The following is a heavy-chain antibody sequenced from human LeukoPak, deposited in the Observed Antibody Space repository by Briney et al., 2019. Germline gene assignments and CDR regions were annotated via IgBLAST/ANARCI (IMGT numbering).Heavy chain of an antibody. Sequence: GGSLRLSCAASGFTFSSYAMSWVRQAPGKGLEWVSAIHDNGVGTFYADFVKGRFTISRYNSKNTLYLQINSLRAEDTAVYYCAKQVSAPGPIDYWGQGTLVTVSS. CDR2: IHDNGVGT. CDR3: AKQVSAPGPIDY. V-gene: IGHV3-23*01. J-gene: IGHJ4*02. CDR1: GFTFSSYA.